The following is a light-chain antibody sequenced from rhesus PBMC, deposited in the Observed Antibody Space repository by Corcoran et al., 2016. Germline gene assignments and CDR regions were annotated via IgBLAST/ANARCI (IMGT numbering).Light chain of an antibody. V-gene: IGKV3-24*03. Sequence: EIVMTQSPATLTLSPGERATLSCRASQSVSSYLTWYLPKPGQAPRLLISGASTRAAAIPARFSGRGSGTEFTLTISSLEPEDVGVYFCLQSSKWPYSFGQGAKVEIK. CDR3: LQSSKWPYS. CDR1: QSVSSY. J-gene: IGKJ2*01. CDR2: GAS.